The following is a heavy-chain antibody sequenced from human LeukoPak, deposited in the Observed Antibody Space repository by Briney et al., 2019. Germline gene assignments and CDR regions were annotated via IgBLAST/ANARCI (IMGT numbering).Heavy chain of an antibody. CDR3: AKDNVKVTTIRRVPHYMDV. D-gene: IGHD5-12*01. V-gene: IGHV3-30*02. CDR2: IRYDGGIK. J-gene: IGHJ6*03. CDR1: GFIFSSYG. Sequence: GGSLRLSCAASGFIFSSYGMHWVRQAPGKGLEWVAFIRYDGGIKYYADSVKGRFTISRDNSKNTLYLQMSSLTAEDTAVYYCAKDNVKVTTIRRVPHYMDVWGKGATVTISS.